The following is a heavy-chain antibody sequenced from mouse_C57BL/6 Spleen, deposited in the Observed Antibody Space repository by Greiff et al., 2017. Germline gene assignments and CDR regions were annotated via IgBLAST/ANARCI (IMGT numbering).Heavy chain of an antibody. CDR1: GYTFTSYW. D-gene: IGHD1-1*01. Sequence: VQLQQPGAELVKPGASVKMSCKASGYTFTSYWITWVKQRPGQGLEWIGDIYPGSGSTNYNEKFKRNATLTVETSSSTSYMQLSSLTSEDSAVYYCARPPLLLRYAMDYWGQGTSVTVSS. CDR3: ARPPLLLRYAMDY. CDR2: IYPGSGST. V-gene: IGHV1-55*01. J-gene: IGHJ4*01.